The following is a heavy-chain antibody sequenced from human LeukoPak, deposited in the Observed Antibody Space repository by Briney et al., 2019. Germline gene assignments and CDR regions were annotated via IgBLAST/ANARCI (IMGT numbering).Heavy chain of an antibody. Sequence: SETLSLTCAVSGYSISSGYYWGWIRQPPGKGLEWIGSIYHSGSTYYNPSLKSLVTISVDTSKSQFSLKLSSVTAADTSVYYRARRKYGDYGNFAYWGQGTLVTVSS. J-gene: IGHJ4*02. V-gene: IGHV4-38-2*01. CDR1: GYSISSGYY. CDR3: ARRKYGDYGNFAY. CDR2: IYHSGST. D-gene: IGHD4-17*01.